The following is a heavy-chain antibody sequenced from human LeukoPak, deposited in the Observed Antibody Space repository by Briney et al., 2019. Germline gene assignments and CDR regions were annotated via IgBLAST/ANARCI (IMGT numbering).Heavy chain of an antibody. CDR2: IYYSGST. J-gene: IGHJ3*02. V-gene: IGHV4-31*03. D-gene: IGHD3-22*01. CDR3: ARDTYYYDSSGYPNAFDI. CDR1: GGSISSGGYY. Sequence: SETLSLTCTVSGGSISSGGYYWSWIRQHPGKGLEWIGYIYYSGSTYYNPSLKSRVTISVDTSKNQFSLKLSSVTAADTAVYYCARDTYYYDSSGYPNAFDIWGQGTMVTVSS.